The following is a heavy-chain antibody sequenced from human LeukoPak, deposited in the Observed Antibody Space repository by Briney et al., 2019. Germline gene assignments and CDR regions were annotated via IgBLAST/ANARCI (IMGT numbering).Heavy chain of an antibody. CDR1: GYTFTGYY. J-gene: IGHJ5*02. Sequence: ASVKVSRKASGYTFTGYYMHWVRQAPGQGLEWMGWINPNSGGTKYAQKFQGRVTMTRDTSISTAYMELSSLKSDDTAVYYCAKNFFGSGSYVLVFDPWGQGTLVTVSS. V-gene: IGHV1-2*02. CDR2: INPNSGGT. D-gene: IGHD3-10*01. CDR3: AKNFFGSGSYVLVFDP.